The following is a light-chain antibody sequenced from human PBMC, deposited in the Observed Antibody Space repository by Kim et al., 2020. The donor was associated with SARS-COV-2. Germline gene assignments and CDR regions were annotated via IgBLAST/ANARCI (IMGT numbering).Light chain of an antibody. Sequence: VSPGQQASITCSGDKLRDRYTSWYQQKPGQSPVLVIYDDTKRPSGIPERFSGSNSGNTATLTISGTQAMDEADYYCQAWDSSTFYVFGTGTKVTVL. J-gene: IGLJ1*01. CDR3: QAWDSSTFYV. V-gene: IGLV3-1*01. CDR2: DDT. CDR1: KLRDRY.